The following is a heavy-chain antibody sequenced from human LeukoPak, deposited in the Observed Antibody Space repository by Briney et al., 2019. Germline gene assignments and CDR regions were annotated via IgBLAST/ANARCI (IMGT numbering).Heavy chain of an antibody. J-gene: IGHJ4*02. D-gene: IGHD5-12*01. Sequence: SETLSLTCTVSGGSISRYYWSWIRQPPGKGLEWIGYIYYSESTNYNPSLKSRVTISVDTSKNQFSLKLSSVTAADTAVYYCARGRAWRVATIHLFDYWGQGTLVTVSS. CDR3: ARGRAWRVATIHLFDY. CDR2: IYYSEST. V-gene: IGHV4-59*12. CDR1: GGSISRYY.